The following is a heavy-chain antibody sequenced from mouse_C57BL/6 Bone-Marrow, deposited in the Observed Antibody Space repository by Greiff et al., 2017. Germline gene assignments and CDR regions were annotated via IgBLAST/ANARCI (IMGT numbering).Heavy chain of an antibody. D-gene: IGHD2-3*01. V-gene: IGHV1-81*01. CDR1: GYTFTSYG. J-gene: IGHJ3*01. CDR2: IYPRSGNT. Sequence: VKLMESGAELARPGASVKLSCKASGYTFTSYGISWVKQRTGQGLEWIGEIYPRSGNTYYNEKFKGKATLTADKSSSTAYMELRSLTSEDSAVYFCAISNDGYYVFAYWGQGTLVTVSA. CDR3: AISNDGYYVFAY.